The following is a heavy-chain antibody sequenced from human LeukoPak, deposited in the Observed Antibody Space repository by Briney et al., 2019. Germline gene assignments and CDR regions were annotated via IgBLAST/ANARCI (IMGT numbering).Heavy chain of an antibody. J-gene: IGHJ6*03. V-gene: IGHV1-2*02. CDR2: INPNSGGT. Sequence: ASVKVSCKASGYTFTSYGISWVRQAPGQGLEWMGWINPNSGGTNYAQKFQGRVTMTRDTSISTAYMELSRLRSDDTAVYYCARDPRASIAARIYYYYYMDVWGKGTTVTVSS. CDR1: GYTFTSYG. D-gene: IGHD6-6*01. CDR3: ARDPRASIAARIYYYYYMDV.